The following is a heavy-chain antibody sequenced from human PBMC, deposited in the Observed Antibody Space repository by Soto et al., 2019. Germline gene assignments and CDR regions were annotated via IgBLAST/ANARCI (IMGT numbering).Heavy chain of an antibody. D-gene: IGHD6-13*01. Sequence: QVQLVESGGGVVQPGRSLRLSCAASGFTFSSYGMHWVRQAPGKGLEWVAVISYDGSNKYYADSVKGRFTISRDNSKNKXYLQMNSLRAEDTAVYYCAKVVAAAGTDYYYGMDVWGQGTTVTVSS. CDR3: AKVVAAAGTDYYYGMDV. J-gene: IGHJ6*02. V-gene: IGHV3-30*18. CDR1: GFTFSSYG. CDR2: ISYDGSNK.